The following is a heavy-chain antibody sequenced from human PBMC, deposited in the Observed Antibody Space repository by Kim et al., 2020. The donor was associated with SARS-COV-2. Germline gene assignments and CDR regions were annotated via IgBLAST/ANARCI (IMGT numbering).Heavy chain of an antibody. CDR2: GTA. J-gene: IGHJ4*02. D-gene: IGHD6-19*01. Sequence: GTANYAQKFQGRVTITADESTSTAYMELSSLRSEDTAVYYCARRSSGWYYWGQGTLVTVSS. V-gene: IGHV1-69*01. CDR3: ARRSSGWYY.